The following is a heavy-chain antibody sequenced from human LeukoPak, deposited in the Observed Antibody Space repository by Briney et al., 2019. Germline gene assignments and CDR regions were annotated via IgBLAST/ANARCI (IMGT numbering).Heavy chain of an antibody. CDR3: ATITMVRGVSYYFDY. D-gene: IGHD3-10*01. J-gene: IGHJ4*02. Sequence: ASVKVSCKVSGYTFTDYYMHWVQQAPGKGLEWMGLVDPEDGETIYAEKFQGRVTITADTSTDTAYMELSSLRSEDMAVYYCATITMVRGVSYYFDYWGQGTLVTVSS. V-gene: IGHV1-69-2*01. CDR2: VDPEDGET. CDR1: GYTFTDYY.